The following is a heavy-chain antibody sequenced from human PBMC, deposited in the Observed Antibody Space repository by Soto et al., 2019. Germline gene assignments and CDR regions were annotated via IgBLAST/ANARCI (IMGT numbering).Heavy chain of an antibody. V-gene: IGHV3-21*01. J-gene: IGHJ4*02. Sequence: EVQLVESGGGLVKPGGSLTLSCAGSGFAFRSYTMNWVRQPPGKVREWVASISSGSSNIYYADSVKGRFTISRDNANDSLYLQMDSLRAEDSAVYYCASATVVAGTFDFWGQGTLLTVSS. CDR1: GFAFRSYT. CDR3: ASATVVAGTFDF. D-gene: IGHD2-15*01. CDR2: ISSGSSNI.